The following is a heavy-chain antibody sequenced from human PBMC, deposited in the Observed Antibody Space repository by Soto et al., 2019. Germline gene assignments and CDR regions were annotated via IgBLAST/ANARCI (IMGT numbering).Heavy chain of an antibody. Sequence: LRLSCAASGFTFSTYWMNWVRQAPGKGLEWLANTKQEGSEKWYVDSVKGRFTISRYNAKNSRYLQMNSLRAEDTVVYYCARAGRPGGPFDYWGQGALVTVSS. CDR1: GFTFSTYW. CDR2: TKQEGSEK. V-gene: IGHV3-7*01. CDR3: ARAGRPGGPFDY. J-gene: IGHJ4*02. D-gene: IGHD3-10*01.